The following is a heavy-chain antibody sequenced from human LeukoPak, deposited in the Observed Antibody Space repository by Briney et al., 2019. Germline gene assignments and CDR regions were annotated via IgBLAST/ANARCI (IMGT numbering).Heavy chain of an antibody. D-gene: IGHD2-15*01. CDR3: ARSGGGTYFDY. J-gene: IGHJ4*02. V-gene: IGHV3-33*01. CDR1: GFIFSSYG. CDR2: IWSDGSNK. Sequence: PGRFLRLSCTVSGFIFSSYGMHWVRQAPAKGLEWVAVIWSDGSNKDYVGSVKGRFTISRDDSKNTLYLQMNSLRVEDTAVYYCARSGGGTYFDYWGQGTLVTVSS.